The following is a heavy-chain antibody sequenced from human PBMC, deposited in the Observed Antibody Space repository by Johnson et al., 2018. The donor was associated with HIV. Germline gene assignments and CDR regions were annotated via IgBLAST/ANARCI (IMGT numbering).Heavy chain of an antibody. CDR2: ISYSGSNK. Sequence: QVQLVESGGGVVQPGRSLRLSCAASGFTFSNYDMHWVRQAPGKGLAWVAVISYSGSNKHYADSVKGRFTISRDNSKNTLYLLMSSLRTEDTAVYYCAKRYSGSIRDAFDIWGQGTMVTVSS. CDR1: GFTFSNYD. D-gene: IGHD1-26*01. CDR3: AKRYSGSIRDAFDI. J-gene: IGHJ3*02. V-gene: IGHV3-30*18.